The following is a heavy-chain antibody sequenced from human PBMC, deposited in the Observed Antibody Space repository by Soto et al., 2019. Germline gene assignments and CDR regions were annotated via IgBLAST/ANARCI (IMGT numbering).Heavy chain of an antibody. D-gene: IGHD3-10*01. V-gene: IGHV4-59*12. J-gene: IGHJ6*02. CDR3: ARGGLGYGSEAYSSPMAV. CDR2: IYYSGYT. Sequence: SETLSLTCTVSGGSTSSSYWNWIRQPPGKGLEWIGYIYYSGYTNYNPSLKSRVTISVDTSKNQFSLKLSSVTAADTAVYYCARGGLGYGSEAYSSPMAVWAQGPTVPASS. CDR1: GGSTSSSY.